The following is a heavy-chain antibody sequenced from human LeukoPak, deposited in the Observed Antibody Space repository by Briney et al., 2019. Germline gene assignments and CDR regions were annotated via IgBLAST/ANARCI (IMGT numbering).Heavy chain of an antibody. D-gene: IGHD3-3*01. CDR1: GYRFISYW. J-gene: IGHJ6*03. V-gene: IGHV5-51*01. Sequence: GESLKISCKGSGYRFISYWIGWVRQMPGKGLEWMGIIYPGDSDTRYSPSFQAQVTISADKSISTAYLQWSSLKASDTAMYYCARHVGSDFWSGFRAYYYMDVWGKGTTVTVSS. CDR3: ARHVGSDFWSGFRAYYYMDV. CDR2: IYPGDSDT.